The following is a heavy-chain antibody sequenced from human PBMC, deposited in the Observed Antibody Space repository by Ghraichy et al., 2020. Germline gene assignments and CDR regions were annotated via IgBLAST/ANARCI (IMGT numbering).Heavy chain of an antibody. D-gene: IGHD5-24*01. CDR3: ARDSSVGDGCNPCFDF. Sequence: SQTLSLTCAISGDSVSSNSGAWNWIRQSPSRGLEWLGRTYYRSKWYNDYALSVKSRITINPDTSKNQFSLQLNSVTLEDTAVYYCARDSSVGDGCNPCFDFWGQGTLVTVSS. J-gene: IGHJ4*02. CDR1: GDSVSSNSGA. CDR2: TYYRSKWYN. V-gene: IGHV6-1*01.